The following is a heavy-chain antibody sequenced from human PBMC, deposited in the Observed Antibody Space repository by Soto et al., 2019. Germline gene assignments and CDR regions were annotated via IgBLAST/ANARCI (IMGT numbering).Heavy chain of an antibody. D-gene: IGHD6-13*01. Sequence: GGSLRLSCAASGFTFSSYAMSWVHQAPGKGLEWVSAISGSGGSTYYADSVKGRFTISRDNSKNTLYLQMNSLRAEDTAVYYCAKPPSLIAAAGTRVSQDYWGQGTLVTVSS. CDR1: GFTFSSYA. J-gene: IGHJ4*02. CDR3: AKPPSLIAAAGTRVSQDY. V-gene: IGHV3-23*01. CDR2: ISGSGGST.